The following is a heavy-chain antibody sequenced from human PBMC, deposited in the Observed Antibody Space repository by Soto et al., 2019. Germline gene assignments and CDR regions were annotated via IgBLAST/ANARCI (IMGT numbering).Heavy chain of an antibody. CDR2: INVGTGDT. CDR3: ARDVDTSMSAPLDY. D-gene: IGHD5-18*01. V-gene: IGHV1-3*01. CDR1: GYTFTAYA. Sequence: GASVKVSCKASGYTFTAYAMDWVRQTPGQRLEWVGWINVGTGDTEYSQQFQGRVNITRDTSARTLYMELSGLRSEDTAVYYCARDVDTSMSAPLDYWGQGSLVTVSS. J-gene: IGHJ4*02.